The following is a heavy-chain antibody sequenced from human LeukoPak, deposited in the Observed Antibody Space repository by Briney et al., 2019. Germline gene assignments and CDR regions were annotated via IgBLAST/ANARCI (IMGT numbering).Heavy chain of an antibody. CDR3: AKDSGYDSSGYPFNWFDP. CDR2: ISGGGGST. D-gene: IGHD3-22*01. J-gene: IGHJ5*02. V-gene: IGHV3-23*01. Sequence: PGGSLRLSCAAAGFTFSSYAMSWVRQAPGKGLEWVSAISGGGGSTYYADSVKGRFTISRDNSKNTLHLQMNSLRAEDTAVYYCAKDSGYDSSGYPFNWFDPWGQGTLVTVSS. CDR1: GFTFSSYA.